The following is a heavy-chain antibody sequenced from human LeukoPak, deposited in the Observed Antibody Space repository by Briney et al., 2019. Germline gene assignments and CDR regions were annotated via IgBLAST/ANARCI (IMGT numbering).Heavy chain of an antibody. CDR2: ISGSGGST. V-gene: IGHV3-23*01. Sequence: GGSLRLSCAASGFTFSSYAMSWVRQAPGKGLEWVSAISGSGGSTYYADSVKGRFTISRDNSKSTLYLQMNSLRAEDTAVYYCAKDYSYYGSGSPDYWGQGTLVTVSS. CDR1: GFTFSSYA. J-gene: IGHJ4*02. CDR3: AKDYSYYGSGSPDY. D-gene: IGHD3-10*01.